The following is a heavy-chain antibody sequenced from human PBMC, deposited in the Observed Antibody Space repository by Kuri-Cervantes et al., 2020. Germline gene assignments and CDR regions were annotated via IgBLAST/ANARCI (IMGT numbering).Heavy chain of an antibody. CDR2: IIPILGIA. V-gene: IGHV1-69*10. CDR3: ARDEYYDSSGYPC. J-gene: IGHJ4*02. D-gene: IGHD3-22*01. Sequence: SVKVSCKASGYTFTSYDINWVRQATGQGLEWMGWIIPILGIANYAQKFQGRVTITADKSTSTAYMELSSLRSEDTAVYYCARDEYYDSSGYPCWGQGTLVTVSS. CDR1: GYTFTSYD.